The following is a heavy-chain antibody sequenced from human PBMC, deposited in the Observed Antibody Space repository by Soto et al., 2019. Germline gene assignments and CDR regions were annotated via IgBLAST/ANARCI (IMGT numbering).Heavy chain of an antibody. CDR2: VTNTGDT. CDR3: TRSDILDV. J-gene: IGHJ6*02. V-gene: IGHV3-13*01. Sequence: PGVSLRLSCVGSGFIFSTYDVHWVRQVKGQGLEWVSSVTNTGDTHYSDSAKGRFTISRENVKNSVYLQMNSLRAGDTAIYYCTRSDILDVWGPGTTVTVSS. CDR1: GFIFSTYD. D-gene: IGHD3-9*01.